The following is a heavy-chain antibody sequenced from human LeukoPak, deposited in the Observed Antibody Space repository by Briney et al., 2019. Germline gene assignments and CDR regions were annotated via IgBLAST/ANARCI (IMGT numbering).Heavy chain of an antibody. Sequence: GGALRLSCLASGFRFSTYKMNWVRQAPGVGLEWASSITSSGDYLYYADSVKGRFTISRDNAKNSLYLQMNSLRTEDTAVYYCARGASVVAGNDNAFDIWGQGTMVTVSS. V-gene: IGHV3-21*01. CDR3: ARGASVVAGNDNAFDI. CDR1: GFRFSTYK. D-gene: IGHD6-19*01. CDR2: ITSSGDYL. J-gene: IGHJ3*02.